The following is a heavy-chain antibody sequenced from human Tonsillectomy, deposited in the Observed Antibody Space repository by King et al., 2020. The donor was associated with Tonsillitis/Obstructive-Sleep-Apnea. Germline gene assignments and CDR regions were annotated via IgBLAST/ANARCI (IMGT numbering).Heavy chain of an antibody. D-gene: IGHD2-2*01. Sequence: VQLVESGAEVKKPGESLKISCKGSGYSFISYWIGWVRHMPGKGLEWMGIINPGDSDTRYSPSFQGQVTISADKSISTAYLRWSSLRASDIAIYYCARAVVPAITPGHYYYGMDVWGQGTTVTVSS. V-gene: IGHV5-51*03. CDR1: GYSFISYW. CDR2: INPGDSDT. CDR3: ARAVVPAITPGHYYYGMDV. J-gene: IGHJ6*02.